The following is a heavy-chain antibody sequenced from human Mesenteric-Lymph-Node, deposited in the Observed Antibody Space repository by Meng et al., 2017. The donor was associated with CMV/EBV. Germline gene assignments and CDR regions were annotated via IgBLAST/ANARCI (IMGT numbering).Heavy chain of an antibody. CDR2: TIWGDGGS. CDR1: GFTFSGSA. J-gene: IGHJ4*02. CDR3: AKDYNPISAAGTPAY. Sequence: GESLKISCAASGFTFSGSAMHWVRQAPGKGLEWISLTIWGDGGSYYADSVKGRFTISRDNSKNSLYLQMNGLRTEDTAFYYYAKDYNPISAAGTPAYWGQGTLVTVSS. V-gene: IGHV3-43*01. D-gene: IGHD6-13*01.